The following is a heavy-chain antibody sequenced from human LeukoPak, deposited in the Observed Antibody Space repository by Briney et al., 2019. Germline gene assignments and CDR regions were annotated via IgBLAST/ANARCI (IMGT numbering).Heavy chain of an antibody. CDR3: ARRAHCSGGGCYGDY. Sequence: GESLKISCKGSGYSFTSYWIGWVRQMPGKGLEWMGIIYPGDSDTRYSPSFQGQVTISADKSISTAYLQWSSLKASDTAMYYCARRAHCSGGGCYGDYWGQGTLVTVSS. CDR2: IYPGDSDT. V-gene: IGHV5-51*01. D-gene: IGHD2-15*01. J-gene: IGHJ4*02. CDR1: GYSFTSYW.